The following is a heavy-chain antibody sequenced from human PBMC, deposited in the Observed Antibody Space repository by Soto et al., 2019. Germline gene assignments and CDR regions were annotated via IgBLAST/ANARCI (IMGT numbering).Heavy chain of an antibody. V-gene: IGHV1-18*01. CDR1: GYTFTTYG. CDR3: ARFRSFYHGSGSHKGSDY. CDR2: ISAYNGNT. Sequence: ASVKVFCKASGYTFTTYGFIWVRQAPGQGLEWLGWISAYNGNTKYAQNLQGRVTMTTDTSTSTAYMELGSLRSDDTAVYYCARFRSFYHGSGSHKGSDYWGQGTLVTVSS. D-gene: IGHD3-10*01. J-gene: IGHJ4*02.